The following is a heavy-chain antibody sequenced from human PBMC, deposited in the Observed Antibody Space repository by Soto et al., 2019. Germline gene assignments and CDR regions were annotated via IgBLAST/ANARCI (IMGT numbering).Heavy chain of an antibody. D-gene: IGHD3-9*01. CDR3: AKTPSIYYHKDY. J-gene: IGHJ4*02. CDR1: GGSISGYY. Sequence: PSETLSLTCTVSGGSISGYYWSWIRQPPGKGLEWIGYIYYSGSTNYNPSLKSRVTISVDTSKNQYSLKLSSVTAADTAVYYCAKTPSIYYHKDYWGQGTLVTVSS. CDR2: IYYSGST. V-gene: IGHV4-59*01.